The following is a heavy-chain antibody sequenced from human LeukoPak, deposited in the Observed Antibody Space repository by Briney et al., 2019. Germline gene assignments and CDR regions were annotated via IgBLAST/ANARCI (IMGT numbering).Heavy chain of an antibody. Sequence: GGSLRLSCAASGFTFSSYAMSWVRQAPGKGLEWVSVISGSGGSTYSAEPVKGRFTISRDNSKNTLYLQMNSLRVEDTAVYYCAKGPRASGWTYFDYWGQGTLVTVSS. CDR3: AKGPRASGWTYFDY. D-gene: IGHD6-19*01. CDR2: ISGSGGST. J-gene: IGHJ4*02. V-gene: IGHV3-23*01. CDR1: GFTFSSYA.